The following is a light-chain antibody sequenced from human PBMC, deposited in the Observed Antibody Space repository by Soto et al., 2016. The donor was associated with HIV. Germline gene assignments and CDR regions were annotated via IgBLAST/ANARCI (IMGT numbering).Light chain of an antibody. Sequence: YELTQPPSVSVSPGQTATITCSGDKLGDKDTSWYQQKPGQSPLLIIYQDNKRPSGIPERFSGSNSGNTATLTISGTQAMDEADFYCQTWDSSTPLFGGTDQARPS. V-gene: IGLV3-1*01. CDR3: QTWDSSTPL. CDR1: KLGDKD. CDR2: QDN. J-gene: IGLJ3*02.